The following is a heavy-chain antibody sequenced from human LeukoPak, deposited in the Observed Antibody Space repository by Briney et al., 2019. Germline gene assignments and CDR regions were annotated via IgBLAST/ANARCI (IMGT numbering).Heavy chain of an antibody. D-gene: IGHD4-23*01. CDR1: GGSFSGYY. Sequence: SETLSLTCAVYGGSFSGYYWSWIRQPPGKGLEWIGNVYYRGSTYYNPSLKSRVTISVDTSKNQFSLKLSSVTAADTAVYYCAREHYGGNLVDWFDPWGQGTLVTVSS. V-gene: IGHV4-34*09. CDR2: VYYRGST. CDR3: AREHYGGNLVDWFDP. J-gene: IGHJ5*02.